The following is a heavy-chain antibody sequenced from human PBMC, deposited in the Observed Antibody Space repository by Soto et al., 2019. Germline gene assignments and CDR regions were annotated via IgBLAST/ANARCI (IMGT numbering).Heavy chain of an antibody. D-gene: IGHD2-2*01. V-gene: IGHV4-34*01. CDR2: INHSGST. Sequence: QVQLQQWGAGLLKPSETLSLTCAVYGGSFSGYYWSWIRQPPGKGLEWIGEINHSGSTNYNPSLKGRVTTSVDTSKNQFSLQLRSVTAADTAVYYCARDRRKYCSSTSCRYYYDYGMDVWGQGTTVTVSS. CDR3: ARDRRKYCSSTSCRYYYDYGMDV. CDR1: GGSFSGYY. J-gene: IGHJ6*02.